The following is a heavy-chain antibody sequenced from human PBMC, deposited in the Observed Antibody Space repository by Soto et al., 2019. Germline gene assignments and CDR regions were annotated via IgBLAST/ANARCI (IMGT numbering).Heavy chain of an antibody. J-gene: IGHJ4*02. D-gene: IGHD2-2*01. V-gene: IGHV3-21*01. CDR1: GPIFSSYG. Sequence: GGSLRLSCVASGPIFSSYGMNWLRQAPGKGLEWVSSIDSSGRYIYYADSLQGRFTISRDNAKNSMYLQMNSLRVEDTARYFCARDESAGSSTSDWGQGTLVT. CDR3: ARDESAGSSTSD. CDR2: IDSSGRYI.